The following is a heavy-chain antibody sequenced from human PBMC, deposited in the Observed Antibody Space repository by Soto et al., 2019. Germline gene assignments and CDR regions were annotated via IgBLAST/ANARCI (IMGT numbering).Heavy chain of an antibody. D-gene: IGHD5-12*01. CDR1: GDSVSSNSAA. J-gene: IGHJ6*03. CDR2: TYYRSKWYN. CDR3: ARVGYSGYDYTNYYYYYYMDV. V-gene: IGHV6-1*01. Sequence: PSQTLSLTCAISGDSVSSNSAAWNWIRQSPSRGLEWLGRTYYRSKWYNDYAVSVKSRITINPDTSKNQFSLRLNSVTPEDTAVYYCARVGYSGYDYTNYYYYYYMDVWGKGTTVTVSS.